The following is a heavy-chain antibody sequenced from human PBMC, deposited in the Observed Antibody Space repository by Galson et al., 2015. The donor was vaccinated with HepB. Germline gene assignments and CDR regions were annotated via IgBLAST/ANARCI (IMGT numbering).Heavy chain of an antibody. V-gene: IGHV3-23*01. D-gene: IGHD6-13*01. CDR1: GFTFSSYA. J-gene: IGHJ3*02. CDR3: AKTLSPGTGIGSWLDAFDI. Sequence: SLRLSCAASGFTFSSYAMSWVRQAPGKGLEWVSAISGSGGSTYYADAVKGRFTISRDKSTNTLYMQMNSLRAEDTAVYYCAKTLSPGTGIGSWLDAFDIWGQGTMVTVSS. CDR2: ISGSGGST.